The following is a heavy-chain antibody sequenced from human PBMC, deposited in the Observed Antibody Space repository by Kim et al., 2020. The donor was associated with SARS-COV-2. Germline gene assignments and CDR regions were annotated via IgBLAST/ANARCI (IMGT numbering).Heavy chain of an antibody. CDR2: ISSSSSYI. J-gene: IGHJ6*02. V-gene: IGHV3-21*04. CDR1: GFTFSSYS. D-gene: IGHD3-16*02. CDR3: ARDRITQLYVWGSYRYYYYGMDV. Sequence: GGSLRLSCAASGFTFSSYSMNWVRQAPGKGLEWVSSISSSSSYIYYADSVKGRFTISRDNAKNSLYLQMNSLRAEDTAVYYCARDRITQLYVWGSYRYYYYGMDVWGQGTTVTVSS.